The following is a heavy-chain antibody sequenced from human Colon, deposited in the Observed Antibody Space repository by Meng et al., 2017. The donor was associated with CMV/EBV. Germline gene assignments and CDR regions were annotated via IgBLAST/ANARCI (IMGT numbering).Heavy chain of an antibody. V-gene: IGHV4-30-4*08. CDR3: ARDDDFWAGALGY. D-gene: IGHD3/OR15-3a*01. CDR2: IYFNGKT. Sequence: SETLSLTCTVSGDSVTSGDSNWHWVRQPPGKGLEWVGYIYFNGKTSYNPSLESRLKLSIDTSNNQFSLELTSVTAADTAVYYCARDDDFWAGALGYWGQGTPVTVSS. J-gene: IGHJ4*02. CDR1: GDSVTSGDSN.